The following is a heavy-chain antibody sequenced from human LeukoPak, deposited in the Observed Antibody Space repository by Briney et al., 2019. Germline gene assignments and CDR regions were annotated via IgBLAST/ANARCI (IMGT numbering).Heavy chain of an antibody. V-gene: IGHV4-4*07. Sequence: SETLSLTCTVSGGSISSYYWSWIRQPAGKGLEWIGRIYTSGSTNYNPSLKSRVTMSVDTSKNQFSLKLSSVTAADTAVYYCARGRGPTTVTTYYFDYWGQGTLVTVSS. J-gene: IGHJ4*02. CDR1: GGSISSYY. CDR3: ARGRGPTTVTTYYFDY. D-gene: IGHD4-11*01. CDR2: IYTSGST.